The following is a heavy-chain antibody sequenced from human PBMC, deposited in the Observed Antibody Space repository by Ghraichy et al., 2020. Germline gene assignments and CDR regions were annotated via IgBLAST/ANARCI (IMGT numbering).Heavy chain of an antibody. D-gene: IGHD6-19*01. Sequence: GGSLRLSCAASGSTFSSYGMNWVRQAPGKGLEWVAVILYNGGNKYYADSVKGRFTISRDNSKNTLYLQMNSLRVEDTAIYYCARGGTSDWNNWFDPWGQGTLSPSPQ. J-gene: IGHJ5*02. V-gene: IGHV3-30*03. CDR1: GSTFSSYG. CDR2: ILYNGGNK. CDR3: ARGGTSDWNNWFDP.